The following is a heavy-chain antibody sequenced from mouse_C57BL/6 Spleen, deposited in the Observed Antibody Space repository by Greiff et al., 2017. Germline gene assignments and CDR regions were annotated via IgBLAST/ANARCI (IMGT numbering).Heavy chain of an antibody. CDR1: GFTFSSYA. Sequence: EVKVVESGGGLVKPGGSLKLSCAASGFTFSSYAMSWVRQTPEKRLEWVATISDGGSYTYYPDNVKGRFTISRDNAKKNLYLQMSHLKSEDTAMYYCARAYYGSSYYAMDYWGQGTSVTVSS. D-gene: IGHD1-1*01. CDR3: ARAYYGSSYYAMDY. V-gene: IGHV5-4*03. J-gene: IGHJ4*01. CDR2: ISDGGSYT.